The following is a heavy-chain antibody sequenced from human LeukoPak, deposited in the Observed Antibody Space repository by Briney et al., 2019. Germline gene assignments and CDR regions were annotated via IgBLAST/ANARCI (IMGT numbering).Heavy chain of an antibody. D-gene: IGHD3-10*01. Sequence: GGSLRLSCAASGFTFSSYGMHWVRQAPGKGLEWVAFIRHNGIDKYLADSLKGRFIISRDNSKNTLYLLMDSLRPEDTAVYYCARSRWGGTLDYWGQGTLVTVSS. V-gene: IGHV3-30*02. CDR2: IRHNGIDK. CDR3: ARSRWGGTLDY. CDR1: GFTFSSYG. J-gene: IGHJ4*02.